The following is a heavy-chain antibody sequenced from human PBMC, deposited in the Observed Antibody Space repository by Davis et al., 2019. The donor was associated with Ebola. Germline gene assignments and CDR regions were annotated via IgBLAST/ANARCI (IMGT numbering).Heavy chain of an antibody. CDR2: ISYDGSNK. J-gene: IGHJ4*02. V-gene: IGHV3-30*04. D-gene: IGHD5-18*01. Sequence: GESLKISCAASGFTFSSYAMHWVRQAPGKGLEWVAVISYDGSNKYYADSVKGRFTISRDNSKNTLYLQMNSLRAEDTAVYYCARDPLGGYSYGGVDYWGQGTLVTVSS. CDR1: GFTFSSYA. CDR3: ARDPLGGYSYGGVDY.